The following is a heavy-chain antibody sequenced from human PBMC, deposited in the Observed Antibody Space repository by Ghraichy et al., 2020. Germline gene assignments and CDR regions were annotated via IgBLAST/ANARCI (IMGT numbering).Heavy chain of an antibody. CDR2: INPNSGGT. CDR1: GYTFTGYY. Sequence: ASVKVSCKASGYTFTGYYMHWVRQAPGQGLEWMGWINPNSGGTNYAQKFQGRVTMTRDTSISTAYMELSRLRSDDTAVYYCARFDGSGSYYKNYYYYGMDVWGQGTTVTVSS. D-gene: IGHD3-10*01. J-gene: IGHJ6*02. V-gene: IGHV1-2*02. CDR3: ARFDGSGSYYKNYYYYGMDV.